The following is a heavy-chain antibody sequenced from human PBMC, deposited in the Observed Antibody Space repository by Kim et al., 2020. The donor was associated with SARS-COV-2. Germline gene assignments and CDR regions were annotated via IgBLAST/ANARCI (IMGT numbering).Heavy chain of an antibody. V-gene: IGHV3-9*01. J-gene: IGHJ4*02. D-gene: IGHD1-1*01. CDR3: AKDISAGWKPNYYFDD. Sequence: DSVKGRLTISRDNAKNSLYLKMHSLRAEETALYYCAKDISAGWKPNYYFDDWGQGALVTVSS.